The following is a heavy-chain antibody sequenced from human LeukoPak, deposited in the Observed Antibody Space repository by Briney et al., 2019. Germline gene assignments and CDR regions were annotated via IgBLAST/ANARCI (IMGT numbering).Heavy chain of an antibody. V-gene: IGHV4-59*08. J-gene: IGHJ4*02. CDR3: ASTYYYASGTYHRPFDY. Sequence: SETLSLTCTVSGVSIRSYYWSWIRRPPGKGLEWIGYSYYSGSANYNPSLKSRVTISVDTSKNQFTLKLTSVTAADTAVYYCASTYYYASGTYHRPFDYWGQGTLVTVSS. CDR2: SYYSGSA. D-gene: IGHD3-10*01. CDR1: GVSIRSYY.